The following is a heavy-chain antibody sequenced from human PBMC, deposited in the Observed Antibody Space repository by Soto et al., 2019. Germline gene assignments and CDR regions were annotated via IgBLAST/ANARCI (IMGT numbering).Heavy chain of an antibody. CDR3: ARGFSDILTGPNWFDP. CDR2: INPNGGGT. Sequence: QVQLVQSGAEVKKPGASVKVSCKASGYTFTGYYMHWVRQAPGQGLEWMGWINPNGGGTNYAQKFQGWVTMTRDTSISTAYMELSRLRSDDTAVYYCARGFSDILTGPNWFDPWGQGTLVTVSS. J-gene: IGHJ5*02. V-gene: IGHV1-2*04. CDR1: GYTFTGYY. D-gene: IGHD3-9*01.